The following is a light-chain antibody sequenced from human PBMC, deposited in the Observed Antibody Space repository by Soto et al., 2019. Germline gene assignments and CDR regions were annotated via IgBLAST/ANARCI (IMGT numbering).Light chain of an antibody. J-gene: IGKJ5*01. V-gene: IGKV1-5*03. CDR2: KAS. CDR3: QQSYSTPIT. CDR1: QTISSW. Sequence: DIQMTQSPSTLSASVRDRVTITCRASQTISSWLAWFQQRPGRAPKFLIYKASSLQSGVPSRFSGSGSGTDFTLTISSLQPEDFATYYCQQSYSTPITFGQGTRLEI.